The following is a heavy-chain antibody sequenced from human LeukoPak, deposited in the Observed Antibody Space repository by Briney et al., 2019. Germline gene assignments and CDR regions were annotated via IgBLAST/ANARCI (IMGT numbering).Heavy chain of an antibody. V-gene: IGHV1-46*01. CDR1: GYTFTNYF. J-gene: IGHJ4*02. Sequence: GASVKVSCKASGYTFTNYFMHWVRQAPGQGLEWMGIINPSGGSTSYAQKFQGRVTMTRDMSTRTVYMELSSLRSEDTAVYYCARGWQNAPFDYWGQGTLVTVSS. D-gene: IGHD1-1*01. CDR3: ARGWQNAPFDY. CDR2: INPSGGST.